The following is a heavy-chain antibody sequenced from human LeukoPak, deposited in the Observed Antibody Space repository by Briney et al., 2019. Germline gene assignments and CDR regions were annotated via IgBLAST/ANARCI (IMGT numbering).Heavy chain of an antibody. D-gene: IGHD2/OR15-2a*01. Sequence: PGGSLRLSCAASGNHWMHWVRQVPGKGLVWVSRINSDGSWTSYADSVKGRFTISKDNAKNTVYLQMNSLRAEDTAVYYCVSFYETYWGRGTLVTVSS. CDR3: VSFYETY. CDR2: INSDGSWT. CDR1: GNHW. V-gene: IGHV3-74*01. J-gene: IGHJ4*02.